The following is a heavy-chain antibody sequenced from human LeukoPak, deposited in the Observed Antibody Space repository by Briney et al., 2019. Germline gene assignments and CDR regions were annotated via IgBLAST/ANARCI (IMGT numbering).Heavy chain of an antibody. J-gene: IGHJ5*02. CDR2: INTSGST. V-gene: IGHV4-4*07. Sequence: SETLSLTCSVSGASINSYYWTWIRQSAGKGLEWIGRINTSGSTNYNPSLRSRVTMSVNTSKNQFSLNLTSVTAADTAVYSCAREGGDPRWLDPWGQGTLVTVSS. CDR3: AREGGDPRWLDP. CDR1: GASINSYY. D-gene: IGHD6-25*01.